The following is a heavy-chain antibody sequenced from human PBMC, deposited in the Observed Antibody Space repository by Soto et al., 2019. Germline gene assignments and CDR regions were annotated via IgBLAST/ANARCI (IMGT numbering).Heavy chain of an antibody. CDR2: INPNSGGT. J-gene: IGHJ3*02. Sequence: EASVKVSCKASGYTFTGYYMPWVRQAPGQGLEWMGWINPNSGGTNYAQKFQGWVTMTRDTSISTAYMELSRLRSDDTAVYYCARGAGYDFWSGADDAFDIWGQGTMVTVSS. CDR1: GYTFTGYY. V-gene: IGHV1-2*04. D-gene: IGHD3-3*01. CDR3: ARGAGYDFWSGADDAFDI.